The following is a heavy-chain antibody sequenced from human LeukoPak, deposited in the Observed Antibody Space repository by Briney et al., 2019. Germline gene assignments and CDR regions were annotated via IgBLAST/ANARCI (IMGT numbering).Heavy chain of an antibody. V-gene: IGHV4-34*01. J-gene: IGHJ4*02. Sequence: MTSETLSLTCAVYGGSFSGYYWSWIRQPPGKGLKWIGEINHSGSTNYNPSLKSRVTISVDTSKNQFSLKLSSVTAADTAVYYCARSRIAAAGTSPFDYWGQGTLVTVSS. CDR3: ARSRIAAAGTSPFDY. CDR2: INHSGST. CDR1: GGSFSGYY. D-gene: IGHD6-13*01.